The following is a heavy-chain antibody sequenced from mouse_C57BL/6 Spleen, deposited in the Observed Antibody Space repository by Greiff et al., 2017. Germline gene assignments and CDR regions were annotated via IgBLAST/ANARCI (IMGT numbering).Heavy chain of an antibody. CDR2: FHPYNDDT. CDR1: GYTFTTYP. Sequence: QVQLQQSGAELVKPGASVKMSCKASGYTFTTYPIEWMKQNHGKSLEWIGYFHPYNDDTKYNEKFKGKATLTVEKSSSTVYLDLSRLTSDDSAVYYCARSYYDGSRWYFDVWGTGTTVTVSS. CDR3: ARSYYDGSRWYFDV. J-gene: IGHJ1*03. V-gene: IGHV1-47*01. D-gene: IGHD1-1*01.